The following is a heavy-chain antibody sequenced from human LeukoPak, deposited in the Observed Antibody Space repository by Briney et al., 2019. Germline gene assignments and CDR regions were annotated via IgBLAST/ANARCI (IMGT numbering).Heavy chain of an antibody. CDR3: VRAHYYDSSGYWGFDY. CDR1: GFTFSSYS. D-gene: IGHD3-22*01. J-gene: IGHJ4*02. CDR2: ISDGSSRI. V-gene: IGHV3-48*02. Sequence: PGGSLRLSCAASGFTFSSYSMNWVRQAPGKGLEWVSYISDGSSRIYYVDSVKGRFTISRDNAENSLYLQMNSLRDEDAAVYYCVRAHYYDSSGYWGFDYWGQGTLVTVSS.